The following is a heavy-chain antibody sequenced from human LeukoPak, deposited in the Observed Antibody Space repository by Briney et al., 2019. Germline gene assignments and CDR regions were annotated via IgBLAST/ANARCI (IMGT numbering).Heavy chain of an antibody. CDR1: GGSISSYY. D-gene: IGHD2-2*01. J-gene: IGHJ4*02. CDR2: IYYTGST. Sequence: SETLSLTCSVAGGSISSYYWSWIRQPPGKGLEWIGYIYYTGSTKYNPSLKSRVTISVDTSKNQFSLKLSSVTAADTAVDYCASEYCTRSNCYGSIDYWGQGTLVTVSS. CDR3: ASEYCTRSNCYGSIDY. V-gene: IGHV4-59*01.